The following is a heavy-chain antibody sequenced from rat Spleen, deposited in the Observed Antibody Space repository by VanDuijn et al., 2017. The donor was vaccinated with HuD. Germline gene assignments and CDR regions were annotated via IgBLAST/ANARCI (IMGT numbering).Heavy chain of an antibody. Sequence: VQLVESGGGLVQPGRSLKLSCVASGFTFSKSYMAWVRQAPTKGLEWVAYISTGGGGTYYRDSVKGRFTISRDNAKSTLYLQMDSLRSEDTATYYCTTGDFDYWGQGVMVTVSS. CDR2: ISTGGGGT. CDR1: GFTFSKSY. CDR3: TTGDFDY. V-gene: IGHV5-27*01. J-gene: IGHJ2*01.